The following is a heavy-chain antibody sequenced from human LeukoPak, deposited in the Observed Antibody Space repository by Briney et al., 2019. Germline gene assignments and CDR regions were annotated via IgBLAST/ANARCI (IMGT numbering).Heavy chain of an antibody. CDR2: IIPILGIA. D-gene: IGHD3-22*01. V-gene: IGHV1-69*10. CDR1: GGTFSSYA. J-gene: IGHJ3*02. Sequence: ASVKVSCKASGGTFSSYAISWVRQAPGQGLEWMGGIIPILGIANYAQKFQGRVTITADKSTSTAYMELSSLRSEDTAVYYCARSRHYYDSSGYYYATHAFDIWGQGTMVTVSS. CDR3: ARSRHYYDSSGYYYATHAFDI.